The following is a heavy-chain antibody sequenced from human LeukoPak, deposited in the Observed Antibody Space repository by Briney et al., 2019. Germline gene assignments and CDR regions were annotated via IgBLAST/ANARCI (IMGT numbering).Heavy chain of an antibody. CDR1: GFTLRNYW. J-gene: IGHJ4*02. Sequence: GGSLRLSCAASGFTLRNYWMSWVCQAPGKGLEWVANIKQDGSEKYYVAPVKGRFTFSRDNSKNSLFLQMNGLRAEDTAVYYWAKGGAVAGWYDYWGQGTLVTVSS. CDR3: AKGGAVAGWYDY. D-gene: IGHD6-19*01. V-gene: IGHV3-7*01. CDR2: IKQDGSEK.